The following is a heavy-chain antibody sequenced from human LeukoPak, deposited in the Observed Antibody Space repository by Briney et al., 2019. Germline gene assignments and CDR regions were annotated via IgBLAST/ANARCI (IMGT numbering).Heavy chain of an antibody. CDR1: GGSISSSSYY. CDR2: INHSGST. V-gene: IGHV4-39*07. D-gene: IGHD3-10*01. CDR3: ARGRKVRGVINFDY. Sequence: SETLSLTCTVSGGSISSSSYYWGWIRQPPGKGLEWIGEINHSGSTNYNPSLKSRVTISVDTSKNQFSLKLSSVTAADTAVYYCARGRKVRGVINFDYWGQGTLVTVSS. J-gene: IGHJ4*02.